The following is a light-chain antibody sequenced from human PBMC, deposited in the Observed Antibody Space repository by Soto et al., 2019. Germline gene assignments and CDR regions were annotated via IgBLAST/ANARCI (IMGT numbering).Light chain of an antibody. V-gene: IGKV3-11*01. CDR1: QTISNY. J-gene: IGKJ4*01. CDR2: DAS. Sequence: EIVLTRSPATLSLSPGERATLFCRASQTISNYLAWYQQKPGQAPRLLIYDASNRAAGIPARFSGSGSGTDFILTISSLEPEDLAVYYCQQRTNWPLTFGGGTKVEIK. CDR3: QQRTNWPLT.